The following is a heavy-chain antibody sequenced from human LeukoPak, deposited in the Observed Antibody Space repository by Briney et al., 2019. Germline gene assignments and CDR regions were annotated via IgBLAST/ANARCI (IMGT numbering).Heavy chain of an antibody. Sequence: GESLKISCKGSGYIFSNFWIAWVRQMPGKGLEWMGIMYPGDSDTRYSPSFQGQVTISADKSISTAYLQWSSLKASDTAMYYCAREIQEVPLYYFDYWGQGTLVTVSS. CDR1: GYIFSNFW. CDR2: MYPGDSDT. J-gene: IGHJ4*02. CDR3: AREIQEVPLYYFDY. V-gene: IGHV5-51*01. D-gene: IGHD4-11*01.